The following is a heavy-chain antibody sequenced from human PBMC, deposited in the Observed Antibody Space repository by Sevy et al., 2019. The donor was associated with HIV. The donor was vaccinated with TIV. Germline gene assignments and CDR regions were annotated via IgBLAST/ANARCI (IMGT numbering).Heavy chain of an antibody. CDR1: GFTFSSYA. J-gene: IGHJ4*02. CDR2: ISGSGGST. V-gene: IGHV3-23*01. CDR3: GPLINYYGSGSYYRS. Sequence: LSLTCAAPGFTFSSYAMSWVRQAPGKGLEWVSAISGSGGSTYYADSVKGRFTISRDNSKNTLYLQMNSLRAEDTAVYYCGPLINYYGSGSYYRSWGQGTLVTVSS. D-gene: IGHD3-10*01.